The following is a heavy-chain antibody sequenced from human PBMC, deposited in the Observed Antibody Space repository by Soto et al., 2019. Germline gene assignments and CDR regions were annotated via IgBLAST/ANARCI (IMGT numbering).Heavy chain of an antibody. CDR2: IYYSGTTT. D-gene: IGHD1-26*01. CDR1: GGSISSGGYY. V-gene: IGHV4-61*08. J-gene: IGHJ4*02. Sequence: SETLSLTCTVSGGSISSGGYYWSWIRQHPGKGLEWIGYIYYSGTTTNYNPSLKSRVTLSVDTSKNQFSLKLSSVTAADTAVYYCARLGGSYAVPQFDYWGQGTLVTVSS. CDR3: ARLGGSYAVPQFDY.